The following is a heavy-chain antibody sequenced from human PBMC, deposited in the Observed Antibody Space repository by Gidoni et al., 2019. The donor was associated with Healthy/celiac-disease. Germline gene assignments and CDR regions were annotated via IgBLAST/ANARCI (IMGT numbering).Heavy chain of an antibody. CDR1: GMC. V-gene: IGHV2-70*01. Sequence: GMCVSWIRQPPGKALEWLALIDWDDDKYYSTSLKTRLTISKDTSKNQVVLTMTNMDPVDTATYYCARTLVVAATGDYYYYYMDVWGKGTTVTVSS. J-gene: IGHJ6*03. D-gene: IGHD2-15*01. CDR2: IDWDDDK. CDR3: ARTLVVAATGDYYYYYMDV.